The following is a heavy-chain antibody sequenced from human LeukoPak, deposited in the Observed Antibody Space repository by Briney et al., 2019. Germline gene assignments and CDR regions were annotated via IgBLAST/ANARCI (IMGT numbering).Heavy chain of an antibody. Sequence: PSETLSLTCTVSGGSISGYYWGWIRQPPGKGLEWIGSIYHSGSTYYNPSLKSRVTISVDTSKNQFSLKLSSVTAADTAVYYCARVVGMTTVLFDYWGQGTLVTVSS. CDR2: IYHSGST. CDR1: GGSISGYY. CDR3: ARVVGMTTVLFDY. V-gene: IGHV4-38-2*02. D-gene: IGHD4-17*01. J-gene: IGHJ4*02.